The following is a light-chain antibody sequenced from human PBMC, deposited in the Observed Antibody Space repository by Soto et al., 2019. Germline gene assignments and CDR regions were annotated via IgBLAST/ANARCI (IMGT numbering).Light chain of an antibody. CDR1: SSDVGGYNY. V-gene: IGLV2-14*01. J-gene: IGLJ2*01. Sequence: QSVLTQPASVSASPGQSITISCTGTSSDVGGYNYVSWYQQHPGKAPKLMIFDVSYRPSGVSNRFSGSKSGNTASLTISGLQAEDEADYYCTSYTTSSTLVFGGGTKLTVL. CDR2: DVS. CDR3: TSYTTSSTLV.